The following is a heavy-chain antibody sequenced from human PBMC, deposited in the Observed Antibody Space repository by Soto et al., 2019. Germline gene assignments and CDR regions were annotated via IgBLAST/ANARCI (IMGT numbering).Heavy chain of an antibody. D-gene: IGHD3-9*01. CDR3: ASSLRYFDWLFKFDY. CDR2: IYYSGST. J-gene: IGHJ4*02. CDR1: CGSISSSSYY. V-gene: IGHV4-39*01. Sequence: SETLSLTCTVSCGSISSSSYYWGWIRQPPGKGLEWIGSIYYSGSTYYNPSLKSRVTISVDTSKNQFSLKLSSVTAADTAVYYCASSLRYFDWLFKFDYWGQGTLVTVSS.